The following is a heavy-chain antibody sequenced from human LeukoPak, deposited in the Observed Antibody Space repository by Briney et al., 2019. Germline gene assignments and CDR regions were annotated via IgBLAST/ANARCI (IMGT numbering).Heavy chain of an antibody. CDR1: GGSISSGDYY. J-gene: IGHJ3*02. Sequence: SQTLSLTCTVSGGSISSGDYYWSWIGQPPGKGLAWIGYIYYSGSTYYNPSLKSRVTISVDTSKNQFSLKLSSVTAADTAVYYCASFWSRFYGDDAFDIWGQGTMVTVSS. CDR2: IYYSGST. V-gene: IGHV4-30-4*08. CDR3: ASFWSRFYGDDAFDI. D-gene: IGHD3-3*01.